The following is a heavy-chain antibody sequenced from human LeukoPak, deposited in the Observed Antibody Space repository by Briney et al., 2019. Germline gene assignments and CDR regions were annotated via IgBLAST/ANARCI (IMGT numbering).Heavy chain of an antibody. J-gene: IGHJ5*02. CDR3: ARQGGIIVVVPAALGFDP. V-gene: IGHV4-61*02. Sequence: PSQTLSLTCTVSGGSISSGSYYWSWIRQPAGKGLEWIGRIYTSGSTNYNPSLKSRVTISVDTSKNQFSLKLSSVTAADTAVYYCARQGGIIVVVPAALGFDPWGQGTLVTVSS. D-gene: IGHD2-2*01. CDR2: IYTSGST. CDR1: GGSISSGSYY.